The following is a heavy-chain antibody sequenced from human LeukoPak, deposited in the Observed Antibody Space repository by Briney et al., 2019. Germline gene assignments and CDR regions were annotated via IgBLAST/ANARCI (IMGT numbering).Heavy chain of an antibody. CDR1: GYIFTRYY. V-gene: IGHV1-46*01. J-gene: IGHJ5*02. CDR3: ARDNSVEDTAWWFDP. D-gene: IGHD4-23*01. CDR2: INPSGGST. Sequence: ASVKVSCKASGYIFTRYYMHWVRQAPGQGLEWMGIINPSGGSTSYAQKFQGRVTMTRDMSTSTDYMELSSLRSEDTAVYYCARDNSVEDTAWWFDPWGQGTLVTVSS.